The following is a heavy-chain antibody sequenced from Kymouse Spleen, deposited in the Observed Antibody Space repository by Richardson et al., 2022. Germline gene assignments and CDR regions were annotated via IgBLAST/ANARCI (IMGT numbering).Heavy chain of an antibody. CDR2: INHSGST. CDR1: GGSFSGYY. J-gene: IGHJ4*02. D-gene: IGHD6-6*01. CDR3: ARCEEARPFFDY. V-gene: IGHV4-34*01. Sequence: QVQLQQWGAGLLKPSETLSLTCAVYGGSFSGYYWSWIRQPPGKGLEWIGEINHSGSTNYNPSLKSRVTISVDTSKNQFSLKLSSVTAADTAVYYCARCEEARPFFDYWGQGTLVTVSS.